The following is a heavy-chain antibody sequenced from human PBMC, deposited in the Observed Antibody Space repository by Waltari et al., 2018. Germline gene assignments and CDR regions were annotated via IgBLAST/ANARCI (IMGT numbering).Heavy chain of an antibody. CDR1: GGSLGIHY. D-gene: IGHD3-22*01. J-gene: IGHJ6*02. CDR3: AREYYYDTSGPASYGMDV. Sequence: QVHLQESGPGLVQPSETLSLACTVSGGSLGIHYWSWIRQPPGKGLEWIGFTSYSGSTSYNPALKSRVTISVDTSKNQLSLKLTSVTAADTAVYYCAREYYYDTSGPASYGMDVWGQGTTVTVSS. CDR2: TSYSGST. V-gene: IGHV4-59*11.